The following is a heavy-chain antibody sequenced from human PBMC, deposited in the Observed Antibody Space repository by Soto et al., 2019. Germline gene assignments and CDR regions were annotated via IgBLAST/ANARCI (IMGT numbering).Heavy chain of an antibody. Sequence: SVKVSCKASGFNFTSSAVQRVLQARGPRLEWIGRIVVGRGPTNYAQKFHARVTLTRDMSTSTAYTDPRSLRSEDTAVYYCAAVGWRRASSQSYAIRRDYWGQGTRVTVAS. V-gene: IGHV1-58*01. D-gene: IGHD5-12*01. J-gene: IGHJ4*02. CDR2: IVVGRGPT. CDR1: GFNFTSSA. CDR3: AAVGWRRASSQSYAIRRDY.